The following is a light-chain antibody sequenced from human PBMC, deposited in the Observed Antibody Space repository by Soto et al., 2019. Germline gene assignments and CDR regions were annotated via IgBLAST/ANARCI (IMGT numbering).Light chain of an antibody. V-gene: IGKV3-20*01. J-gene: IGKJ1*01. Sequence: EIVLTQSPGTLSLSPGERATLSCRASQSVSNNYLAWYQQKPGQAPRLLIYDIFTRATGVPTRISGSGSGTDFTLTISRLEPEDFAVYYCQQCGSSPWTFGQGTKVDIK. CDR2: DIF. CDR1: QSVSNNY. CDR3: QQCGSSPWT.